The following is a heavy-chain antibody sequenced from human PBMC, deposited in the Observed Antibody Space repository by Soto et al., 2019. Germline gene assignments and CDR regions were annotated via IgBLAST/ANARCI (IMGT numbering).Heavy chain of an antibody. CDR1: GGTFSSYT. D-gene: IGHD5-12*01. V-gene: IGHV1-69*08. CDR2: IIPILGIA. Sequence: QVQLVQSGAEVKKPGSSVKVSCKASGGTFSSYTISWVRQAPGQGLEWMGRIIPILGIANYAQKFQGRVTITADKSTSTAYMELSSLRSEDTAVYYCARDPHGYNYNGGVGPGYWGQGTLVTVSS. J-gene: IGHJ4*02. CDR3: ARDPHGYNYNGGVGPGY.